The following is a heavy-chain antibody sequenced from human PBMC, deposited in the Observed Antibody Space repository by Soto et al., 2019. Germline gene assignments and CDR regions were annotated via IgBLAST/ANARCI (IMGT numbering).Heavy chain of an antibody. CDR3: ARKFWSGYYAFDI. J-gene: IGHJ3*02. D-gene: IGHD3-3*01. Sequence: GASVKVSCRASGGTFSSYAISWVRQAPGQVLEWMGGIIPIFGTANYAQKFQGRVTITADESTSTAYMELSSLRSEDTAVYYCARKFWSGYYAFDIWGQGTMVTVSS. CDR2: IIPIFGTA. V-gene: IGHV1-69*01. CDR1: GGTFSSYA.